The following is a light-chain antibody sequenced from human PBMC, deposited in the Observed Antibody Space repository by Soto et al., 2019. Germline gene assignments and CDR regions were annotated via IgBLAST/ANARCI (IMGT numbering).Light chain of an antibody. J-gene: IGLJ3*02. CDR3: QSYDSSLSALV. CDR1: SSNIGAGYD. CDR2: TNS. V-gene: IGLV1-40*01. Sequence: QAVVTQPPSVSGAPGQGVTISCAGTSSNIGAGYDVHWYQQVPGTAPKLLIYTNSNRPSGVPDRFSGSKSGTSASLAITGLKAADEADYYCQSYDSSLSALVFGGGTKLTVL.